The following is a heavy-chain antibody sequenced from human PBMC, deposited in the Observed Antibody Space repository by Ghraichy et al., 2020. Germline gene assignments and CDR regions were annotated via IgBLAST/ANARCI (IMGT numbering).Heavy chain of an antibody. Sequence: GGSLRLSCAASGFTFSNYAMNWVRQAPGKGLEWVSGISGSGGSTYYADSVKGRFTISRDNSKNTLYLQMNSLRAEDTAVYYCAKRIAAAGSRGYYFDYWGQGTLVTVSS. CDR2: ISGSGGST. V-gene: IGHV3-23*01. CDR3: AKRIAAAGSRGYYFDY. D-gene: IGHD6-13*01. J-gene: IGHJ4*02. CDR1: GFTFSNYA.